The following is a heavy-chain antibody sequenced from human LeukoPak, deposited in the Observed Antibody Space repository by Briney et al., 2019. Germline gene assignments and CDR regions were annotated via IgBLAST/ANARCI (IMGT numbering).Heavy chain of an antibody. CDR3: AKGKYYDSSGYYPEIGIDY. CDR2: ISNSGGAT. V-gene: IGHV3-11*01. Sequence: GGSLRLSCAASGFTFSDYYMSWIRQAPGKGLEWVSYISNSGGATNYGDSVRGRFTISRDNSKNSLYLEMNSLRAEDTAVYYCAKGKYYDSSGYYPEIGIDYWGQGTLVTVSS. D-gene: IGHD3-22*01. J-gene: IGHJ4*02. CDR1: GFTFSDYY.